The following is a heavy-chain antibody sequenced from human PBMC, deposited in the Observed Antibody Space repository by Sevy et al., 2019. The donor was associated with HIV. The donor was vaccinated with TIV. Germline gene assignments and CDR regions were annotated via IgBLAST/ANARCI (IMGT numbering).Heavy chain of an antibody. J-gene: IGHJ5*02. CDR2: IIPIFGTA. CDR1: GGTFSSYA. Sequence: ASVKVSCKASGGTFSSYAISWVRQAPGQGLEWMGGIIPIFGTANYAQKFQGRVTITADESTSTAYMELSSLRSEDTAVYYCVRSLSIAAAGKNWFDPWGQGTLVTVSS. V-gene: IGHV1-69*13. D-gene: IGHD6-13*01. CDR3: VRSLSIAAAGKNWFDP.